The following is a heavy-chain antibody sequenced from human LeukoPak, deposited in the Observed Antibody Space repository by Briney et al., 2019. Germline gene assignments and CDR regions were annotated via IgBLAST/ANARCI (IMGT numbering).Heavy chain of an antibody. J-gene: IGHJ4*02. Sequence: GGSLRLSCAASGFTSNIYPLHWVRQAPGEGLEWVTLISYDGNKIYYADSVKGRFTISRDNSKNTLYLQMNSLRAEDTAVYYCAKGGIVVVPAAIIDYFDYWGQGTLVTVSS. CDR1: GFTSNIYP. V-gene: IGHV3-30-3*01. D-gene: IGHD2-2*01. CDR3: AKGGIVVVPAAIIDYFDY. CDR2: ISYDGNKI.